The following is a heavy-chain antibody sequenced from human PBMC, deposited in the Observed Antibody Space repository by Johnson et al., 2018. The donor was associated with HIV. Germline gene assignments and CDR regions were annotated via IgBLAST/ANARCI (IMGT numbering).Heavy chain of an antibody. CDR1: GFIFSSYG. Sequence: EVQLVESGGGVVQPGRSLRLSCAASGFIFSSYGTHWVRQAPGKGLEWVSAIRGSSGSTYNADSVKGRLTISRDTSKNTLYLQMNSLRAEDTAVYYCAKTLEPGAFDIWGQGTMVTVSS. V-gene: IGHV3-23*04. CDR3: AKTLEPGAFDI. CDR2: IRGSSGST. J-gene: IGHJ3*02. D-gene: IGHD1-1*01.